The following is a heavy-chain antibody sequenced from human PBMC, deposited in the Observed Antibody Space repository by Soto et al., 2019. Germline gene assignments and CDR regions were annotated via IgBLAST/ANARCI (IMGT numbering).Heavy chain of an antibody. D-gene: IGHD4-17*01. Sequence: ASVKVSCKASGYTFTGYYMHWVRQAPGQGLEWMGWINPNSGGTNYAQKFQGRVTMTRDTSISTAYMELSRLRSDDTAVYYCARDRGYGDYLDAFDIWGQGTMVT. CDR3: ARDRGYGDYLDAFDI. V-gene: IGHV1-2*02. CDR2: INPNSGGT. J-gene: IGHJ3*02. CDR1: GYTFTGYY.